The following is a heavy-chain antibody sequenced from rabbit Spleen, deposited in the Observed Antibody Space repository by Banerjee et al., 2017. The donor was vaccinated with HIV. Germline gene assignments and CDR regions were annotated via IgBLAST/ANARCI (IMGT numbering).Heavy chain of an antibody. V-gene: IGHV1S40*01. CDR3: ARDTGTSFSTYGMDL. D-gene: IGHD8-1*01. CDR1: GFSFNSGYD. CDR2: AYAGNSGST. J-gene: IGHJ6*01. Sequence: QSLEESGGGLVEPGASLTLTCKASGFSFNSGYDMCWVRQAPGKGLEWVACAYAGNSGSTYSATWAKGRFTISKTSSTTVTLQMTSLTAADTATYFCARDTGTSFSTYGMDLWGPGTLVTVS.